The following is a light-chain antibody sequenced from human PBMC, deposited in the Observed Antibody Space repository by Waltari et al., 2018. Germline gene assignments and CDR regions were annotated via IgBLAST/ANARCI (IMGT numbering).Light chain of an antibody. CDR2: DVI. CDR3: SSQSTNSVVL. V-gene: IGLV2-14*03. Sequence: QSALTQPASVSGSPGQSITISGTGTISDVGGFNSVSWYQVHPGQAPRVMIYDVINRPSGVSDRFSASKSGNTASLTISGLQAEDEGDYYCSSQSTNSVVLFGGGTKLTVL. CDR1: ISDVGGFNS. J-gene: IGLJ3*02.